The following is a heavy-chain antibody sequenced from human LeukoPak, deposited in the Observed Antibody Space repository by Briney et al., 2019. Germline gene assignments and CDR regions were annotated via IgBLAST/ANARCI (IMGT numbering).Heavy chain of an antibody. D-gene: IGHD6-13*01. V-gene: IGHV1-46*01. CDR2: INPSGGST. J-gene: IGHJ4*02. CDR3: AREADPGIAAAGTASYFDY. Sequence: ASVKVSCKAPGYTFTSYYMHWVRQAPGQGLEWMGIINPSGGSTSYAQKFQGRATMTRDMSTSTVYMELSSLRSEDTAVYYCAREADPGIAAAGTASYFDYWGQGTLVTVSS. CDR1: GYTFTSYY.